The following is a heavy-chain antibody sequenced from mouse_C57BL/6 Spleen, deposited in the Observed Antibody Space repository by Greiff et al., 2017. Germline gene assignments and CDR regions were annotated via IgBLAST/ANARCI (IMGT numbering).Heavy chain of an antibody. D-gene: IGHD1-1*01. J-gene: IGHJ4*01. CDR3: ARVSTHSGSSSYAMDY. Sequence: VQLQQPGAELVKPGASVKMSCTASGFTFPSYWITWVKQRPGHGLEWIGDIYPGSGSTNYTEKFKSKATLTGDTSSSTAYMQLSSLPSVDSAVYYFARVSTHSGSSSYAMDYWGQGTSVTVSS. CDR2: IYPGSGST. CDR1: GFTFPSYW. V-gene: IGHV1-55*01.